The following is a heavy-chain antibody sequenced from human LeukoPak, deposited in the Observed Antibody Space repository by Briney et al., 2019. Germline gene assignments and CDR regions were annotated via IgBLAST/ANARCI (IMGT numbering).Heavy chain of an antibody. Sequence: SGGSLRLSCSTSGFSFTTYGMHWVRQAPGKGLEWVAFISYDGGKRYFADSVKGRFSISRDNSASALFLDMDSLRTEDTAVYFCARVRGTVVIHYYYYYMDVWGKGTTVTISS. CDR1: GFSFTTYG. CDR2: ISYDGGKR. J-gene: IGHJ6*03. D-gene: IGHD2-21*01. CDR3: ARVRGTVVIHYYYYYMDV. V-gene: IGHV3-30*03.